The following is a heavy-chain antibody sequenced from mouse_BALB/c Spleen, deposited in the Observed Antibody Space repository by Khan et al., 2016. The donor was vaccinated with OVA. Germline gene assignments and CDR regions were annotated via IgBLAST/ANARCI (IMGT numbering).Heavy chain of an antibody. CDR2: INTYTGEP. V-gene: IGHV9-3-1*01. D-gene: IGHD2-10*01. J-gene: IGHJ4*01. Sequence: QIQLVQSGPELKKPGETVKISCKASGYTFTNYGMNWVKQSPGKALKWMGWINTYTGEPTYADDFKGRFAFSLETSASTAYFQISNLKNADTATYFCARPPYFSYTLDHGGQGTSVTVSS. CDR3: ARPPYFSYTLDH. CDR1: GYTFTNYG.